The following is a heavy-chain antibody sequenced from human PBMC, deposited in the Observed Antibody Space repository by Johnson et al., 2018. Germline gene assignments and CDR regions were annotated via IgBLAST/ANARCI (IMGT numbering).Heavy chain of an antibody. CDR2: IKEDGSEK. CDR1: GFSFSTYW. J-gene: IGHJ6*03. V-gene: IGHV3-7*01. CDR3: VRVPTPWRFLEWFGDHSYYIDV. D-gene: IGHD3-3*01. Sequence: VQLQESGGGLVQPGGSLRLSCAASGFSFSTYWMTWVRQAPGKGLKWVANIKEDGSEKYYVDSVKGRFTISKENAKNSRFLQMNSRRAADAAVYYWVRVPTPWRFLEWFGDHSYYIDVWGRGTTVT.